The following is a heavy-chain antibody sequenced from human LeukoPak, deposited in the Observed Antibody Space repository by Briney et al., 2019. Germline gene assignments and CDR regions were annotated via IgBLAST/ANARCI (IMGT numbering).Heavy chain of an antibody. CDR3: ARGGLDYFDY. Sequence: ASVKVSCKASGYSFSNFHINWVRQASGQGLEWIGWVSPKTGDRGYALKFQGRVTMTSDTSETTVYMEVRSLTSEDTAVYYCARGGLDYFDYWGQGTLVAVSS. CDR1: GYSFSNFH. J-gene: IGHJ4*02. V-gene: IGHV1-8*01. CDR2: VSPKTGDR.